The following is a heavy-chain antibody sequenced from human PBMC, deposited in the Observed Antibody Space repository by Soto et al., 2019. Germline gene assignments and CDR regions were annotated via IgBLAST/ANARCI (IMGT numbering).Heavy chain of an antibody. CDR1: GGSINSGDYY. Sequence: QVQLQASGPGLVKPAQSLSLTCTVSGGSINSGDYYWSWIREPPGKGLEWIGYVYYSGSTYYNPSLKSRVTISVDTSKNQFSLKLSSVTAAHTAVYYCARERPDSSGYHPSGDAFDIWGQGTMVTVSS. CDR2: VYYSGST. CDR3: ARERPDSSGYHPSGDAFDI. V-gene: IGHV4-30-4*01. J-gene: IGHJ3*02. D-gene: IGHD3-22*01.